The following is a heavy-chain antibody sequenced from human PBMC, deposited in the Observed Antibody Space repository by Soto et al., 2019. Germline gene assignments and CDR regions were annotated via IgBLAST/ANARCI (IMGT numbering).Heavy chain of an antibody. CDR2: IFSSGST. Sequence: SETLCLTGTVSCGSISTFYWIWVRQPAGKGLDWIGRIFSSGSTSFNPSLESRVAMSVDTSKNHFSLNLSSVTAADMAVYYCAREGSYSAYNFAHGIQLWSFDFWGQGALVTVSS. D-gene: IGHD5-12*01. CDR1: CGSISTFY. J-gene: IGHJ4*02. V-gene: IGHV4-4*07. CDR3: AREGSYSAYNFAHGIQLWSFDF.